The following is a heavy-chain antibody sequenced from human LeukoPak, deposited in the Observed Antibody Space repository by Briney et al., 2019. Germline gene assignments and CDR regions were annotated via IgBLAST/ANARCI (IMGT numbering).Heavy chain of an antibody. CDR2: ISGRSSTI. CDR3: ARDRLTSGSYFFDY. J-gene: IGHJ4*02. CDR1: AFTFSDYS. Sequence: PGGSLRLSCAASAFTFSDYSVNWVRQAPGKGLEWISYISGRSSTIYYADSVRGRFTISRDNAKKSTYLQMNRLRAEDTAVYYCARDRLTSGSYFFDYWGKGTLVTVSS. V-gene: IGHV3-48*01. D-gene: IGHD1-26*01.